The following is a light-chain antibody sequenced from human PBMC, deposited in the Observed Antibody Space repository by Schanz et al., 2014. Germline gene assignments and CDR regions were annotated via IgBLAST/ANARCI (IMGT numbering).Light chain of an antibody. CDR2: DVS. CDR1: SSDVGGYNY. V-gene: IGLV2-8*01. Sequence: QSALTQPPSASGSPGQSVTISCTGTSSDVGGYNYVSWYQQHPGKAPKLMISDVSKRPSGVSNRFSGSKSGNTASLTISGLQADDEADYYCCSYAGSGTNVFGTGTKLTVL. CDR3: CSYAGSGTNV. J-gene: IGLJ1*01.